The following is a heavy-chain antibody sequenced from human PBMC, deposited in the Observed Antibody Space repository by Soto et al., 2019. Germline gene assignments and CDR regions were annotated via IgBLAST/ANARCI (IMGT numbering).Heavy chain of an antibody. Sequence: QVQLVQSGAEVKKPGSSVKVSCKASGGTFSSYTISWVRQAPGQGLEWLGRIIPILGIANYPQKFQGRVTITAEKSTSTAYMELSSLRYEATVVYFCSRSPTIVVVPAAIVDGGQGTLVTVSS. J-gene: IGHJ4*02. CDR3: SRSPTIVVVPAAIVD. CDR1: GGTFSSYT. D-gene: IGHD2-2*01. V-gene: IGHV1-69*02. CDR2: IIPILGIA.